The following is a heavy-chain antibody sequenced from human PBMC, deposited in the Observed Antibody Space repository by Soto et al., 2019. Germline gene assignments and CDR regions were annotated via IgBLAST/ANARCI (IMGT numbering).Heavy chain of an antibody. CDR1: GYTFTSYG. V-gene: IGHV1-18*01. CDR3: ARGGRHDSGAYYLPFSGMDV. J-gene: IGHJ6*02. D-gene: IGHD3-22*01. CDR2: ISAYNGNT. Sequence: QVQLVQSGAEVKKPGASVKVSCKASGYTFTSYGISWVRQAPGHGLEWMGWISAYNGNTNYAQKLQGRVTMTTDTSTSTAYMELRSLRSDDTAVYYCARGGRHDSGAYYLPFSGMDVWGQGTTVTVSS.